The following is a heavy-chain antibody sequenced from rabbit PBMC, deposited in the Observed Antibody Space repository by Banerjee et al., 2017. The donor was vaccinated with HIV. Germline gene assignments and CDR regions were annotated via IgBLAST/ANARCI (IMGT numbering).Heavy chain of an antibody. CDR3: ARDQTGDGVSVHTL. Sequence: QEQLEESGGDLVKPEGSLTLTCTASGFSFSSNYWICWVRQAPGKGLEWIGCISIGDGRTYYASWVNGRFSISSHDAQNTLYLQLNSLTAADTATYFCARDQTGDGVSVHTLWGQGTLVTVS. J-gene: IGHJ3*01. D-gene: IGHD2-1*01. CDR2: ISIGDGRT. V-gene: IGHV1S45*01. CDR1: GFSFSSNYW.